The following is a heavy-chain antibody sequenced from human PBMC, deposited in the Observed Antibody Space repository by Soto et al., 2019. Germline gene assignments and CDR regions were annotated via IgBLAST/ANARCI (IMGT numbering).Heavy chain of an antibody. J-gene: IGHJ4*02. V-gene: IGHV5-51*01. D-gene: IGHD1-1*01. CDR3: ARTTEMALYFFAF. Sequence: PGESLKISCKGSGYIFTNYWIVWMRQVPGKGLEWMGSIYPSDADTRYNPSFQGQVTISADKSITTAYLQWSSLKASGTAIYYCARTTEMALYFFAFWGKGALVPVSS. CDR2: IYPSDADT. CDR1: GYIFTNYW.